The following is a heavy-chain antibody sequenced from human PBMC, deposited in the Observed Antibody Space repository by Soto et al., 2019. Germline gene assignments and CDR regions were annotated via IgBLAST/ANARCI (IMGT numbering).Heavy chain of an antibody. CDR1: GFTFRRNN. V-gene: IGHV3-21*01. CDR2: ISSSGDYL. J-gene: IGHJ4*01. Sequence: LRLSCAASGFTFRRNNMNWVRQAPGKGLEWVASISSSGDYLYYADSVKGRFIISRDNFQNSLILQMNNLRADDTAVYYCVRGVYDEDGAAAPWFYFENWGQEAPVTVSS. D-gene: IGHD6-25*01. CDR3: VRGVYDEDGAAAPWFYFEN.